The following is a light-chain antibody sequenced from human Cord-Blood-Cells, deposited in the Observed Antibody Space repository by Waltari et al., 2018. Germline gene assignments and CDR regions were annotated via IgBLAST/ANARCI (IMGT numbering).Light chain of an antibody. V-gene: IGKV1-5*01. J-gene: IGKJ1*01. CDR1: QSISSW. CDR2: DAS. Sequence: DIQMTQSPSTLSASVGDRVPITCRASQSISSWLAWYQQKPGKAPTLLIYDASSLESGVPSRFSGSGSGTEFTLTISSLQPDDFATYYCQQYNSYSPWTFGQGTKVEIK. CDR3: QQYNSYSPWT.